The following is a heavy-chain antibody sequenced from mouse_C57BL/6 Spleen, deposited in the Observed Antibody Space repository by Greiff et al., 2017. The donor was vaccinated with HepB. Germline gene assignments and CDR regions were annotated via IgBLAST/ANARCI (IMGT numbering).Heavy chain of an antibody. D-gene: IGHD6-5*01. CDR1: GFTFSSYA. CDR3: TREGPMRGYFDY. J-gene: IGHJ2*01. V-gene: IGHV5-9-1*02. CDR2: ISSGGDYT. Sequence: DVHLVESGEGLVKPGGSLKLSCAASGFTFSSYAMSWVRQTPEKRLEWVAYISSGGDYTYYADTVKGRFTISRDNARNTLYLQMSSLKSEDTAMYYCTREGPMRGYFDYWGQGTTLTVSS.